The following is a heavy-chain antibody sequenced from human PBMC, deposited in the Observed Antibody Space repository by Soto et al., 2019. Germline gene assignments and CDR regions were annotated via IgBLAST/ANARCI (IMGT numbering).Heavy chain of an antibody. Sequence: GGSLRLSCAASGFTFSNYWMHWVRQAPGKGLVWVSRVKSDGTVTGYADSVRGRFTISRDNSRNTVYLQMNSLRADDTAVYYCAKDRLAGGFDYWGQGTLVTVSS. CDR3: AKDRLAGGFDY. J-gene: IGHJ4*02. CDR1: GFTFSNYW. D-gene: IGHD3-16*01. CDR2: VKSDGTVT. V-gene: IGHV3-74*01.